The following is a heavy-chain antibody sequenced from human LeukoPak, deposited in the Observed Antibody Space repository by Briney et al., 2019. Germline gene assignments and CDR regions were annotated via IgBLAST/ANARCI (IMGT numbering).Heavy chain of an antibody. CDR1: GFTFSSYA. CDR2: ISGSGGDT. Sequence: GGSRRLSCAASGFTFSSYAMSWVRQAPGKGLEWVSVISGSGGDTYYADSVKGRFTISRDNSKNTLYLQMNSLRAEDTALYYCAKDRRPYGMDVWGQGTTVTVSS. CDR3: AKDRRPYGMDV. V-gene: IGHV3-23*01. J-gene: IGHJ6*02.